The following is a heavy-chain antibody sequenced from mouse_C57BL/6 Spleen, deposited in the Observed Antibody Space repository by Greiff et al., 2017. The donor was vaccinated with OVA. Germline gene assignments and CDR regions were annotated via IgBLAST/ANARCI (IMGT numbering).Heavy chain of an antibody. CDR2: IDPEDGET. D-gene: IGHD2-5*01. Sequence: VQLQQSGAELVKPGASVKLSCTASGFNIKDDYMHWVKQRTEQGLEWIGRIDPEDGETKYAPKFQGKATITAATSSNTAYLRRSSLTSEDTAVSYCARGRTYSNYLDYWGQGTTLTVSS. V-gene: IGHV14-2*01. CDR1: GFNIKDDY. J-gene: IGHJ2*01. CDR3: ARGRTYSNYLDY.